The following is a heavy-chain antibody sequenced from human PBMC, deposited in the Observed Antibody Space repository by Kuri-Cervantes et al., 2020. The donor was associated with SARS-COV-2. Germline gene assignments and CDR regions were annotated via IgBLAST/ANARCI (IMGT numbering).Heavy chain of an antibody. Sequence: GGSLRLSCAASGFTFSSYAMSWVRQAPGKGLEWVSAISGSGGSTYYADSVKGRFTISRDNSENTLYLQMNSLRAEDTAVYYCAKTYYDFWSGYPGDYWGQGTLVTVSS. V-gene: IGHV3-23*01. CDR3: AKTYYDFWSGYPGDY. CDR1: GFTFSSYA. D-gene: IGHD3-3*01. CDR2: ISGSGGST. J-gene: IGHJ4*02.